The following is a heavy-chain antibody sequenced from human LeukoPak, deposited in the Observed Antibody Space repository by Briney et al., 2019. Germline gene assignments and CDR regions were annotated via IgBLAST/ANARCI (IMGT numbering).Heavy chain of an antibody. V-gene: IGHV3-30*18. D-gene: IGHD3-10*01. CDR3: AKGSAVYGSGPFDY. CDR2: ISYDGSNK. Sequence: PGGSLRLSCAASGFTFSSYGMHWVRQAPGKGLEWVAVISYDGSNKYYADSVKGRFTISRDNSKNTLYLQMNSLRAEDTAVYYCAKGSAVYGSGPFDYRGQGTLVTVSS. CDR1: GFTFSSYG. J-gene: IGHJ4*02.